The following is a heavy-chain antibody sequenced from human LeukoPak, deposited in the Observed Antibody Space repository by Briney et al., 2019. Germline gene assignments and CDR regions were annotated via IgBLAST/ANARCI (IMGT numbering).Heavy chain of an antibody. CDR3: AIRSGINYGYFDS. D-gene: IGHD1-26*01. CDR1: GFSLGNYA. J-gene: IGHJ4*02. CDR2: ITGSGDYT. Sequence: GGSLSLSWAVSGFSLGNYAMGWVRQRAGKGLGWVSAITGSGDYTDYADSVTGRFSITRDNSKNTAELQLISLRAADTDVYYCAIRSGINYGYFDSWGQGALVTVSS. V-gene: IGHV3-23*01.